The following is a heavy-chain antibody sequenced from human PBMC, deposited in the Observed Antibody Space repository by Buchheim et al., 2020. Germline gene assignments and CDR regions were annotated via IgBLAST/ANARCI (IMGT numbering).Heavy chain of an antibody. J-gene: IGHJ6*02. V-gene: IGHV1-46*01. CDR1: GYTFTSYY. D-gene: IGHD3-22*01. Sequence: QVQLVQSGAEVKKPGASVKVSCKASGYTFTSYYMHWVRQAPGQGLEWMGIINPSGGSTSYAQKFQGRVTMTRDTSTSTVYMELSSLRSEDTAVYYCARDRRSRYDSSGYYWLGAHYYYGMDVWGQGTT. CDR3: ARDRRSRYDSSGYYWLGAHYYYGMDV. CDR2: INPSGGST.